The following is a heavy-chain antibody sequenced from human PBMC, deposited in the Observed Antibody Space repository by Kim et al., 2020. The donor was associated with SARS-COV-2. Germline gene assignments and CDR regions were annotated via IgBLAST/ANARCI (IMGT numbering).Heavy chain of an antibody. D-gene: IGHD6-13*01. CDR2: K. J-gene: IGHJ5*02. V-gene: IGHV3-7*01. CDR3: ARGGGIGPFDP. Sequence: KDYVDSVKGRFTISRDNAKNSLYLQMNSLRAEDTAVYYCARGGGIGPFDPWGQGTLVTVSS.